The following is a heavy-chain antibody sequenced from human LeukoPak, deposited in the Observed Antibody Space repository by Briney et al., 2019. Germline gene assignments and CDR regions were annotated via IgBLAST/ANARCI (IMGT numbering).Heavy chain of an antibody. CDR2: ISYDGSNK. CDR1: GFTFSSYA. J-gene: IGHJ4*02. CDR3: ANEYYYDSSGYSD. Sequence: GGSLRLSCAASGFTFSSYAMHWVRQAPGKGLEWVAVISYDGSNKYYADSVKGRFTISRDNSKNTLYLQMNSLRAEDTAVYYCANEYYYDSSGYSDWGQGTLVTVSS. V-gene: IGHV3-30-3*02. D-gene: IGHD3-22*01.